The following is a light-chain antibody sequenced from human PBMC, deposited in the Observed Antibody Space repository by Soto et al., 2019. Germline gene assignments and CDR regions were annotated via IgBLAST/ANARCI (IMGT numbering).Light chain of an antibody. CDR1: SSDIGAYNF. Sequence: QSALTQPASVSGSTGQSITISCTGTSSDIGAYNFVSWYQQHPGKPPKLMLYDVNIRPSGVSNRFSGSKSGNTASLTISGLQAEDEADYYCTSWTTSTTMIFGGGTKVTVL. CDR2: DVN. CDR3: TSWTTSTTMI. J-gene: IGLJ2*01. V-gene: IGLV2-14*03.